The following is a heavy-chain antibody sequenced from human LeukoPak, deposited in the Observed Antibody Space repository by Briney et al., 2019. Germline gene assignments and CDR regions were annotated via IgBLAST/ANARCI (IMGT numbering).Heavy chain of an antibody. CDR3: ARGGWQQLGYFDY. CDR2: INHSGST. V-gene: IGHV4-34*01. Sequence: SETLSLTCAVYGGSFSGYYWSWIRQPPGKGLEWIGEINHSGSTNYNPTLTSRVTISVDTSKNQFSLKLSSVTAADTAVYYCARGGWQQLGYFDYWGQGTLVTVSS. J-gene: IGHJ4*02. D-gene: IGHD6-13*01. CDR1: GGSFSGYY.